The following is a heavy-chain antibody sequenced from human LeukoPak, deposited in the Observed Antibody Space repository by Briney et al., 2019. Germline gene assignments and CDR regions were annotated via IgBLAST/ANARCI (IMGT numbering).Heavy chain of an antibody. D-gene: IGHD5-24*01. CDR1: GFIFSSNY. CDR3: ARGPGRWLGGGGGNEYFQH. J-gene: IGHJ1*01. Sequence: GGSLRLSCAASGFIFSSNYMNWVRQAPGKGLEWVSVIYAAGDTYYADSVKGRFTISRDNSRNTLYLQMNSLRAEDTAAYYCARGPGRWLGGGGGNEYFQHWGQGTLVTVSS. V-gene: IGHV3-53*01. CDR2: IYAAGDT.